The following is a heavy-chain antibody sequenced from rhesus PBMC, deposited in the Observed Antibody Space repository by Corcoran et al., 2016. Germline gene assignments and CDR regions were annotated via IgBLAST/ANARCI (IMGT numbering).Heavy chain of an antibody. CDR3: TRESGSWYYFDY. Sequence: QVQLVQSGAEIKQPGASVKLSCKASGYTFTSYYMHWVRQAPGQGLEWIGLISPYKGNKGYAQNFQGRVTITTDASTSTGYMELSSLRSEDTAVYYCTRESGSWYYFDYWGQGVLVTVSS. D-gene: IGHD6-25*01. CDR2: ISPYKGNK. J-gene: IGHJ4*01. V-gene: IGHV1-1*01. CDR1: GYTFTSYY.